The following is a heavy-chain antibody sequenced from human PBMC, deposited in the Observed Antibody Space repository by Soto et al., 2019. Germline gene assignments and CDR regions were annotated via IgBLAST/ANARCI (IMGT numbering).Heavy chain of an antibody. CDR2: IYYSGST. Sequence: SETLSLTCTVSGGSISSYYWSWIRQPPGKGLEWIGYIYYSGSTNYNPSLKSRVTISVDTSKNQFSLKLSSVTAADTAVYYCARDPHPAGYFDYWGQGTLVTVSS. V-gene: IGHV4-59*01. J-gene: IGHJ4*02. CDR1: GGSISSYY. D-gene: IGHD2-15*01. CDR3: ARDPHPAGYFDY.